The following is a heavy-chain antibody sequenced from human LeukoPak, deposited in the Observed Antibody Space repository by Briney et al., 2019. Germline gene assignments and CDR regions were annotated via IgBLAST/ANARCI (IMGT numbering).Heavy chain of an antibody. CDR2: ISGSGGST. Sequence: GGSLRLSCAASGFTFSSYAMSWVRQAPGKGLEWVSAISGSGGSTYYADSVKGRFTISRDNSKNTLYLQMNSLRGEDTAVYYCAKGGSPSCYSSSGYWGQGTLVTVSS. CDR3: AKGGSPSCYSSSGY. J-gene: IGHJ4*02. D-gene: IGHD2-2*01. CDR1: GFTFSSYA. V-gene: IGHV3-23*01.